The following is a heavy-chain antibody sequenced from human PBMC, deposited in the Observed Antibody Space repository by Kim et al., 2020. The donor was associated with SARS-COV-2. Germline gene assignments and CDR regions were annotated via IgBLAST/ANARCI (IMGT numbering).Heavy chain of an antibody. CDR2: T. V-gene: IGHV1-18*01. CDR3: ARDGWISSDY. D-gene: IGHD5-12*01. J-gene: IGHJ4*02. Sequence: TNYAQKLQGRVTMTTDTSTSTAYMELRSLRSDDTAVYYCARDGWISSDYWGQGTLVTVSS.